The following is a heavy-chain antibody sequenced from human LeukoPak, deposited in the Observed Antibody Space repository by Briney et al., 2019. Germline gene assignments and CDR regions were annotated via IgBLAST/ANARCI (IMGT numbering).Heavy chain of an antibody. CDR3: TTVVYGEYFGMEV. D-gene: IGHD3-10*01. V-gene: IGHV3-15*01. CDR1: GFTFTNAW. CDR2: IKSKTDGGTT. Sequence: PGGSLRLSCAASGFTFTNAWMSWVRQAPGKGLGWVGRIKSKTDGGTTDYAAPVKGRFTISRDDSKNTLYLQTNSLKTEDTGVYYCTTVVYGEYFGMEVWGQGTTVTVSS. J-gene: IGHJ6*02.